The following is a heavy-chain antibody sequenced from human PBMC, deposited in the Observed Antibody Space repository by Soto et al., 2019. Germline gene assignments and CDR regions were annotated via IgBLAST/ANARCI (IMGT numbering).Heavy chain of an antibody. V-gene: IGHV4-39*01. CDR1: GGSISSSSYY. J-gene: IGHJ6*02. CDR3: ARHRYAYYGMDV. D-gene: IGHD1-1*01. CDR2: IYYSGST. Sequence: QLQLQESGPGLVKPSETLSLTCTVSGGSISSSSYYWGWIRQPPGKGLEWIGSIYYSGSTYYNPSLKSRVTISVDTSKNQFSLKLSSVTAADTAVYYCARHRYAYYGMDVWGQGTTVTVSS.